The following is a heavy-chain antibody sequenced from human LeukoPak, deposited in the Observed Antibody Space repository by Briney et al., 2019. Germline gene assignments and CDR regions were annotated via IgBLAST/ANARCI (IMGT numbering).Heavy chain of an antibody. CDR2: VKHDGSEK. D-gene: IGHD5-24*01. CDR1: GLTFSTYW. J-gene: IGHJ5*02. CDR3: ARDTGYNNYVHWFDP. V-gene: IGHV3-7*01. Sequence: GGSLRLSCAVSGLTFSTYWMSWVRQAPGQGLEWVANVKHDGSEKYYVDSVKGRFTISRDNAKNSLYLQMNSLTDEDTAVYYCARDTGYNNYVHWFDPWGQGTLVTVSS.